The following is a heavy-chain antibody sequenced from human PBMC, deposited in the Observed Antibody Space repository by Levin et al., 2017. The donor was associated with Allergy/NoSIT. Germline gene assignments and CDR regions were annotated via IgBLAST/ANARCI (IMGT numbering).Heavy chain of an antibody. Sequence: PGGSPRLSCAVYGASFSDYYWNWIRQPPGKGLEWIAEINHSGSTNYNPSLKSRVTISVDTSKNQFSLKLSSVTAADTAVYYCARGYIVVVVSAPDAFDSWGQGTLVTVSS. D-gene: IGHD2-15*01. V-gene: IGHV4-34*01. CDR3: ARGYIVVVVSAPDAFDS. CDR2: INHSGST. CDR1: GASFSDYY. J-gene: IGHJ3*02.